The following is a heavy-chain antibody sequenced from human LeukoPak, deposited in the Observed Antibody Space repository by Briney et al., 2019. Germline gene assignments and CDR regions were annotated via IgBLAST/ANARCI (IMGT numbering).Heavy chain of an antibody. CDR1: GYTFTSYD. Sequence: ASVKVSCKASGYTFTSYDINWVRQATGQGLEWMGWMNPNSGNTGYAQKFQGRVTMTRNTSISTAYMELSSLRSEDTAVYYCARVVVPAAISYYYYYYMDVWGKGTTVTVSS. D-gene: IGHD2-2*02. CDR3: ARVVVPAAISYYYYYYMDV. J-gene: IGHJ6*03. V-gene: IGHV1-8*01. CDR2: MNPNSGNT.